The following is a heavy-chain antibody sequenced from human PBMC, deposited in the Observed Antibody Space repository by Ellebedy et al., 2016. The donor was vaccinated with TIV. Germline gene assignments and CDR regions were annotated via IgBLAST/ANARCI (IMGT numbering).Heavy chain of an antibody. J-gene: IGHJ4*02. V-gene: IGHV3-13*04. CDR3: ARGATARVLAPADF. CDR1: GFTFSSYD. D-gene: IGHD2-2*01. CDR2: IGTAGDT. Sequence: GGSLRLSXAASGFTFSSYDMHWVRQATGKGLEWVSTIGTAGDTYYPDSVKGRFTISRENAKNSLYLQMNSLRAGDTAVYFCARGATARVLAPADFWGQGTLVTVSS.